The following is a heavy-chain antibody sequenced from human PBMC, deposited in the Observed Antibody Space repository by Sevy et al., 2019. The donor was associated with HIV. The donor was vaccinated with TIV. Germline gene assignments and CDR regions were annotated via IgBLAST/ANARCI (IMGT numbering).Heavy chain of an antibody. J-gene: IGHJ5*02. D-gene: IGHD2-2*01. V-gene: IGHV3-30*04. CDR1: GFTFSSYA. CDR3: AREGYCSSTSCRNWFDP. CDR2: ISYDGSNK. Sequence: GGSLRLSCAASGFTFSSYAMHWVRQAPGKGLEWVAVISYDGSNKYYADSVKGRFTISRDNSKNTLYLQMNSLRAEDTAVYYCAREGYCSSTSCRNWFDPWVQGTLVTVSS.